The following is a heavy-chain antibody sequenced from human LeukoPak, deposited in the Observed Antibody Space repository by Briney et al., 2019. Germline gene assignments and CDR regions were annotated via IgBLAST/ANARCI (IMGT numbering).Heavy chain of an antibody. CDR1: GGSISSGGYY. J-gene: IGHJ4*02. Sequence: SLTLSLTCTVSGGSISSGGYYWSWIRQPPGKGLEWIGYIYHSGSTYYNPSLKSRVTISVDRSKNQFSLKLSSVTAADTAVYYCAREDYSTPPIDYWGQGTLVTVSS. CDR3: AREDYSTPPIDY. CDR2: IYHSGST. V-gene: IGHV4-30-2*01. D-gene: IGHD4-11*01.